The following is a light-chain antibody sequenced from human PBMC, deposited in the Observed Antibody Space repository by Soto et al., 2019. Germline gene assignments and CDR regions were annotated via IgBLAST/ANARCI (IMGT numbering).Light chain of an antibody. Sequence: DIQMTQSPSTLSASVGDRVTITCRASQSISDWLAWFQLKPGKAPKLLIFDASSLESGVPSRFSGSGSGTDFTLTISSLQPDDFATYYCQQYNSYPRTFGQGTKVDIK. CDR3: QQYNSYPRT. CDR2: DAS. CDR1: QSISDW. V-gene: IGKV1-5*01. J-gene: IGKJ1*01.